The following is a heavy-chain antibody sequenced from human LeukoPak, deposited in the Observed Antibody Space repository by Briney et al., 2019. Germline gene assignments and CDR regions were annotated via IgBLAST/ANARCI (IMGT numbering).Heavy chain of an antibody. J-gene: IGHJ5*02. CDR3: ARETLRFDP. CDR1: GGSISSYY. CDR2: IYYSGST. Sequence: SETLSLTCTVSGGSISSYYWSWIRQPPGKGLEWIGYIYYSGSTNYNPSLKSRVTISVDTSKNQFSLKLSSVTAAGTAVYYCARETLRFDPWGQGTLVTVSS. V-gene: IGHV4-59*01.